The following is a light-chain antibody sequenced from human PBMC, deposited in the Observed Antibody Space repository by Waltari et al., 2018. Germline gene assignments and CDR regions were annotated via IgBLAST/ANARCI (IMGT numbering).Light chain of an antibody. CDR3: SSYAGSNNVV. J-gene: IGLJ2*01. V-gene: IGLV2-8*01. Sequence: QSALTQPPSASGSPGQSVTISCTGTSSDVGRYNYVSWYQQHPGKAPKLMIYEVSMRPSGVPARLSGSKSGNTASLTVSGLQAEDEADYYCSSYAGSNNVVFGGGTKLTVL. CDR2: EVS. CDR1: SSDVGRYNY.